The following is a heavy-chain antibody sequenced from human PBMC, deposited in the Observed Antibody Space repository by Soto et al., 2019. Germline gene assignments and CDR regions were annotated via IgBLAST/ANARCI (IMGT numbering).Heavy chain of an antibody. J-gene: IGHJ4*02. CDR2: VYYSGST. CDR1: GDSIRSSGYY. CDR3: ARHYGSGSYYRIRY. V-gene: IGHV4-39*01. D-gene: IGHD3-10*01. Sequence: QLQLQESGPGLVKPSETLSLTCTVSGDSIRSSGYYWGWIRQPPGKGLEWIGSVYYSGSTYYNPSLKSRVTVSVDTSKNEFSLKLSSVTAADTAVYYCARHYGSGSYYRIRYWGQGILVTVSS.